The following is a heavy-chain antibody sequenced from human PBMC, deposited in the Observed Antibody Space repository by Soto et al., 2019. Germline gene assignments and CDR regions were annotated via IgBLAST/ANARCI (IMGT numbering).Heavy chain of an antibody. D-gene: IGHD2-15*01. J-gene: IGHJ3*02. Sequence: ASVTVSCKASGYTFTSYGISWVRQAPGQGLEWMGWISAYNGNTNYAQKLQGRVTMTTDTSTSTAYMELRSLRSDDTAVYYCARAYIVVVVAATDPDAFDIWGQGTMGTVSS. CDR1: GYTFTSYG. V-gene: IGHV1-18*01. CDR2: ISAYNGNT. CDR3: ARAYIVVVVAATDPDAFDI.